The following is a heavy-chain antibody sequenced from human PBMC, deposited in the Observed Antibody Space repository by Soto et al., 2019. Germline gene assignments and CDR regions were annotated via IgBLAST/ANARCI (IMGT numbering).Heavy chain of an antibody. D-gene: IGHD3-10*01. CDR2: IDVGSANA. V-gene: IGHV1-58*01. J-gene: IGHJ6*02. CDR1: GFTFSSSA. Sequence: GASVKVSCKTSGFTFSSSAVHCVRQARGHRLQWIGWIDVGSANANYAQMLQERVTITRDTSASTAYMEVSSLRSEDTAVYYCAKARKGISPTYAMDVWGQGTTVTVSS. CDR3: AKARKGISPTYAMDV.